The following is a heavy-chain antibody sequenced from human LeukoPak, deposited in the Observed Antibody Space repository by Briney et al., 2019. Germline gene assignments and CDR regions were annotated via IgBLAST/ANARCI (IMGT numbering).Heavy chain of an antibody. V-gene: IGHV4-39*07. CDR2: IHYSGST. CDR3: AIVPLYGSGSYFDY. CDR1: GGSITSTTYH. Sequence: SETLSLTCTVSGGSITSTTYHWGWIRQSPGKGLEWIGSIHYSGSTYYNPSLKSRVTISVDTSKNQFSLKLSSVTAADTAVYYCAIVPLYGSGSYFDYWGQGTLVTVSS. J-gene: IGHJ4*02. D-gene: IGHD3-10*01.